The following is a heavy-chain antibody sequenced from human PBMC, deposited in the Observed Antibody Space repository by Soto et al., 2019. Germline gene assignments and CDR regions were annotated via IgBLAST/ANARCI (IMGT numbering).Heavy chain of an antibody. J-gene: IGHJ3*02. CDR2: IYYSGST. CDR1: GGSISSSSYY. D-gene: IGHD2-15*01. V-gene: IGHV4-39*01. CDR3: ARRAGIVVVVAANDAFDI. Sequence: SETPSLTCAVSGGSISSSSYYWGWIRQPPGKGLEWIGSIYYSGSTYYNPSLKSRVTISVDTSKNQFSLKLSSVTAADTAVYNCARRAGIVVVVAANDAFDIWGQGTMVTVSS.